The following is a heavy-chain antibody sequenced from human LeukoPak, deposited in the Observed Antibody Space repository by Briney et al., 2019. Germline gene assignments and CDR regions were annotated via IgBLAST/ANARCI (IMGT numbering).Heavy chain of an antibody. D-gene: IGHD6-19*01. CDR1: GGSFSGYY. J-gene: IGHJ4*02. CDR3: AVIMAVAGSTGFDY. V-gene: IGHV3-66*01. Sequence: ETLSLTCAVYGGSFSGYYWSWVRQAPGKGLEWVSVIYSGGSTYYADSVKGRFTISRDNSKNTLYLQMNSLRAEDTAVYYCAVIMAVAGSTGFDYWGQGTLVTVSS. CDR2: IYSGGST.